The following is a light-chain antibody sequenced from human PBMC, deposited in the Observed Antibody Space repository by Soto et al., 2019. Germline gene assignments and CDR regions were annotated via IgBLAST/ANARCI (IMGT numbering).Light chain of an antibody. CDR2: DVS. V-gene: IGLV2-11*01. Sequence: QSALTQPRSVSGSPGQSVTISCTGTSSDVGGYNYVSWYQQHPGKAPKLMIYDVSERPSGVPDRFSGSKSGYTASLTISGLQAEDEADYYCCSYAGSYTFVFGTGTKLTVL. CDR3: CSYAGSYTFV. J-gene: IGLJ1*01. CDR1: SSDVGGYNY.